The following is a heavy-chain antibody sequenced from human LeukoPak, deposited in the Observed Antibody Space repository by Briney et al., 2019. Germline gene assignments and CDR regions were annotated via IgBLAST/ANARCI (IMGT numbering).Heavy chain of an antibody. CDR1: GGSIGSFY. CDR3: ARMGGYSGYATH. V-gene: IGHV4-4*07. D-gene: IGHD5-12*01. J-gene: IGHJ4*02. CDR2: IYSSGST. Sequence: SETLSLTCTVSGGSIGSFYWSWIRQPAGKGLEWIGRIYSSGSTDYNSSLKSRVTMSVDTSNNQFSLNLSSVTAADTAVYYCARMGGYSGYATHWGQGTLVTVSS.